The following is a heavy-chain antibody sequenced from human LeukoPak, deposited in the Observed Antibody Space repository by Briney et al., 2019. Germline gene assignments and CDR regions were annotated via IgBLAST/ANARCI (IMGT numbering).Heavy chain of an antibody. D-gene: IGHD3-16*01. CDR1: GYSISSGYY. CDR3: ARGGNWFDP. Sequence: SETPSLTCAVSGYSISSGYYWSWIRQPAGKGLEWIGRIYTSGSTNYNPSLKSRVTMSVDTSKNQFSLKLSSVTAADTAVYYCARGGNWFDPWGQGTLVTVSS. J-gene: IGHJ5*02. V-gene: IGHV4-4*07. CDR2: IYTSGST.